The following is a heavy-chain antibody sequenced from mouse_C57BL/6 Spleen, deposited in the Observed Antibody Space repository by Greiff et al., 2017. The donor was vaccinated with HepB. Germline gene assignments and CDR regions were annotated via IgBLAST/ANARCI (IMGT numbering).Heavy chain of an antibody. CDR3: ARGGLRLKHYYAMDY. V-gene: IGHV3-3*01. CDR2: TFYSGIN. D-gene: IGHD2-4*01. Sequence: EVKLQESGPSLVRPSQTLSLTCTVTGFSINSDCYWIWIRQFPGNKLEYIGYTFYSGINYYNPSLESRTYITRDTSKNQFSLKLSSVTTEDTATYYCARGGLRLKHYYAMDYWGQGTSVTVSS. CDR1: GFSINSDCY. J-gene: IGHJ4*01.